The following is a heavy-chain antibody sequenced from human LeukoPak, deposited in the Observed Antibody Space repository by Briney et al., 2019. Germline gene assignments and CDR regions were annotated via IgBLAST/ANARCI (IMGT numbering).Heavy chain of an antibody. CDR2: IRRRAYGGAA. CDR3: SRNGLVDFDY. Sequence: GGSLRLSCATSGFAFDDFAMSWVRQPAGKGLEWVGFIRRRAYGGAAEYAASVKGRFIISRDDSKGIAYLQMNSLKTEDTAVYYCSRNGLVDFDYWGQGSRVTVSS. CDR1: GFAFDDFA. V-gene: IGHV3-49*04. J-gene: IGHJ4*02.